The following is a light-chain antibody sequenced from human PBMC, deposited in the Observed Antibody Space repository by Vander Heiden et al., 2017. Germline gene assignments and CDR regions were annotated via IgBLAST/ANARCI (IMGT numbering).Light chain of an antibody. Sequence: QLVLTQSPSASASLGASVKLTCTLSSGHSSYAIAWHQQQPEKGPRYLMKLNSDGSHSKGDGIPDRFSGFRSGAWRFLPIPQPQAEGEGEYYRQDRGTGIWVFGGGTKLTVL. V-gene: IGLV4-69*01. CDR2: LNSDGSH. J-gene: IGLJ3*02. CDR3: QDRGTGIWV. CDR1: SGHSSYA.